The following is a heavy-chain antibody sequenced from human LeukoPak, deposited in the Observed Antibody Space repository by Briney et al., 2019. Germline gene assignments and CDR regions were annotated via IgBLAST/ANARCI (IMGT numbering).Heavy chain of an antibody. Sequence: SETLSLTCTVSGGSISSYYWSWIRQSPGKGLEWIGYIYYSGGTNYNPSLKSRVTISVDTSKNQFSLKLSSVTAADTAVYYCARVGVVKNYYYMDVWGKGTTVTVSS. J-gene: IGHJ6*03. V-gene: IGHV4-59*01. CDR3: ARVGVVKNYYYMDV. D-gene: IGHD3-22*01. CDR2: IYYSGGT. CDR1: GGSISSYY.